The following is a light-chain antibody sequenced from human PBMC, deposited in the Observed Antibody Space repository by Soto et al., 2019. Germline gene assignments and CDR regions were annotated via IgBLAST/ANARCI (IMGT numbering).Light chain of an antibody. CDR2: GAS. Sequence: EIVMTHSTATLSVSPGERATLSCSASQSVSSNLAWSQQKPGQAPRLLIYGASTRATGIPARFSGSGSGTEFTLTISSLQSEDFAVYYCQQYNNWPRTFGQRTKADIK. CDR1: QSVSSN. J-gene: IGKJ1*01. V-gene: IGKV3-15*01. CDR3: QQYNNWPRT.